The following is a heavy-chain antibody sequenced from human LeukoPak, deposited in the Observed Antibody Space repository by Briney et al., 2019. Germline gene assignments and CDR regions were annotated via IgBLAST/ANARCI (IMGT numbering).Heavy chain of an antibody. Sequence: ASVKVSCKASGYTFTSYGISWVRQAPGQGLEWMGWISAYNGNTNYAQKLQGRVTMTTDTSTSTAYMELRSLRSDDTAVYYCASYGCGENPGPFDYWGQGTLVTVSS. J-gene: IGHJ4*02. V-gene: IGHV1-18*01. CDR1: GYTFTSYG. CDR2: ISAYNGNT. D-gene: IGHD3-10*01. CDR3: ASYGCGENPGPFDY.